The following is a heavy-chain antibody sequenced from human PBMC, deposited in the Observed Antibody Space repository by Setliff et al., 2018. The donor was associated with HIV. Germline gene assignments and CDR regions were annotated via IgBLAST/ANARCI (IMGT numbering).Heavy chain of an antibody. D-gene: IGHD1-1*01. V-gene: IGHV4-59*12. J-gene: IGHJ4*02. CDR1: GGSISDYY. CDR2: IDYSGST. CDR3: AYSGRQLRGPYFDF. Sequence: SETLSLTCTVSGGSISDYYWSWIRQPPGKGLEWIGYIDYSGSTKYDPSLKSRLTVTKDTSKNRVVFTMTNMDPVDTATYYCAYSGRQLRGPYFDFWGQGTPVTVSS.